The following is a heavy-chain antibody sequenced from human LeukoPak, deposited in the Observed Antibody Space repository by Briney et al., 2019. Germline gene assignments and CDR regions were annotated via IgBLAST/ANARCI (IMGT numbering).Heavy chain of an antibody. D-gene: IGHD5-12*01. V-gene: IGHV3-7*01. CDR2: IKQDGGGK. J-gene: IGHJ4*02. Sequence: GGSLRLSCAASGFTFTTHWMSWVRQAPGKGLEWVANIKQDGGGKYYLNSVKGRFTISRDNAKNSLYLQMSTLRAEDTAVYFCARGITSGPRRYDVRNFDYWGQGSLVTVSS. CDR1: GFTFTTHW. CDR3: ARGITSGPRRYDVRNFDY.